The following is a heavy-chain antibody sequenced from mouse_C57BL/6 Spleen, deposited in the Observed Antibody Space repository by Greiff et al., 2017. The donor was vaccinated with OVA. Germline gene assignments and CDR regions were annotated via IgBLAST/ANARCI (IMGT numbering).Heavy chain of an antibody. CDR1: GFTFSDYG. Sequence: EVHLVESGGGLVKPGGSLKLSCAASGFTFSDYGMHWVRQAPEKGLEWVVYISSGSSTIYYADTVKGRFTISRDNAKNTLFLQMTSLRSEDTAMYYCARPVITTVPVFDYWGQGTTLTVSS. CDR2: ISSGSSTI. V-gene: IGHV5-17*01. CDR3: ARPVITTVPVFDY. D-gene: IGHD1-1*01. J-gene: IGHJ2*01.